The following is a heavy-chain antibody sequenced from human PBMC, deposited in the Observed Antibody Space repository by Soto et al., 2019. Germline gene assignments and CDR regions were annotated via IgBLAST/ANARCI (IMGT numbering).Heavy chain of an antibody. CDR1: GYTFTAYY. CDR3: ARNMDYYYGRGSGNGHGV. D-gene: IGHD3-10*02. J-gene: IGHJ6*02. V-gene: IGHV1-2*02. CDR2: INPKFGDT. Sequence: QVQLVQSGAEVKEPGDSVRVSCEASGYTFTAYYIHWVRRAPGQGLEWMGWINPKFGDTTYAQDFQGRVSMIRDMSISTVYMELCRLTSDDTAIYYCARNMDYYYGRGSGNGHGVWGQGTTVTVFS.